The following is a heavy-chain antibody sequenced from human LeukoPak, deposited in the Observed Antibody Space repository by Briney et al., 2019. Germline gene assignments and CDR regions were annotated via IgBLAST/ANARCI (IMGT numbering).Heavy chain of an antibody. CDR3: AMTSMVRGVIIVEYFDY. V-gene: IGHV1-69*05. D-gene: IGHD3-10*01. CDR2: IIPIFGTA. CDR1: GGTFSRYA. Sequence: GASVKVSCKASGGTFSRYAINWVRQAPGQGLEWMGRIIPIFGTANYAQKFQGRVTITTDESTSTAYMELSSLRSEDTAVYYCAMTSMVRGVIIVEYFDYWGQGTLVTVSS. J-gene: IGHJ4*02.